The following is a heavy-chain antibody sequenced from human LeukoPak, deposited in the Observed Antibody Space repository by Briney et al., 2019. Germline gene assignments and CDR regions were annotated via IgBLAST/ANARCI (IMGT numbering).Heavy chain of an antibody. CDR1: GYRFTTSL. CDR3: ARLDYYGSGSYYSLDP. D-gene: IGHD3-10*01. V-gene: IGHV5-10-1*01. CDR2: IDPSDSYT. J-gene: IGHJ5*02. Sequence: GQPLRISCKGLGYRFTTSLITGVRQVPGKGLGWMGRIDPSDSYTTYSPTFQAHVTSSADKSISTPYLQWSSLTASDTVMYYCARLDYYGSGSYYSLDPRGQGTLVTVSS.